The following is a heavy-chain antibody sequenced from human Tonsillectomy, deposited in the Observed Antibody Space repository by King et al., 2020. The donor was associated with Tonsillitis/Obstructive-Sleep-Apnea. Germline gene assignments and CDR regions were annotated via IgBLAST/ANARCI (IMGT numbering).Heavy chain of an antibody. Sequence: HVQLQESGPGLVKPSETLSLTCTVSGGSISSYYWSWIRQPPGKGLEWIGYIYYSGSTNYNPSLKSRVTISVDTSKNQFSLKLSSVTAADTAVYYCARNGVEQWLQTAIDYWSQGTLVTVSS. J-gene: IGHJ4*02. CDR3: ARNGVEQWLQTAIDY. CDR1: GGSISSYY. D-gene: IGHD6-19*01. CDR2: IYYSGST. V-gene: IGHV4-59*08.